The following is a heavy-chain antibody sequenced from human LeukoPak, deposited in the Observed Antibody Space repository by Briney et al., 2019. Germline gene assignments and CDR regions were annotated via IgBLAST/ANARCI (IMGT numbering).Heavy chain of an antibody. V-gene: IGHV4-30-2*01. D-gene: IGHD1-1*01. Sequence: SQTLSLTCVVSGDSISSGAYSWSWIRQPPGKGLEWIGYIFHSGSTFYNPSLKSRVTISVDNSKNQFSLRLSSVTAADTAVYYCARSPNWNDSVFDYWGQGTLVTVSS. CDR2: IFHSGST. CDR1: GDSISSGAYS. J-gene: IGHJ4*02. CDR3: ARSPNWNDSVFDY.